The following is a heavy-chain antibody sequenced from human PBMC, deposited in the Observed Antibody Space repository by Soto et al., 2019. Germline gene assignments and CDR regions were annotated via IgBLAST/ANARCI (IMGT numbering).Heavy chain of an antibody. CDR3: ARPRGYSYVLPDF. Sequence: GGSLRLSCAASGFSVRSSQMSWVRQAPGKGLEWVSVIFIDGTTHYGVSVKGRFTISRDSARNTLYLQLNGLRVDDTAVYYCARPRGYSYVLPDFWGQGTLVTVSS. V-gene: IGHV3-53*01. CDR1: GFSVRSSQ. D-gene: IGHD5-18*01. J-gene: IGHJ4*02. CDR2: IFIDGTT.